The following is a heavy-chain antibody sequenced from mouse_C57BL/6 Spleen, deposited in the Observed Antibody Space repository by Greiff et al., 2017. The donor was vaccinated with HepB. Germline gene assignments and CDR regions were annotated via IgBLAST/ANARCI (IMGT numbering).Heavy chain of an antibody. J-gene: IGHJ1*03. CDR2: IWSGGST. D-gene: IGHD1-1*01. V-gene: IGHV2-2*01. CDR1: GFSLTSYG. Sequence: VQLVESGPGLVQPSQSLSITCTVSGFSLTSYGVHWVRQSPGKGLEWLGVIWSGGSTDYNAAFISRLSISKDNFKSQVFFKMNSLQADDTAIYYCASYYYGSSYRYFDVWGTGTTVTVSS. CDR3: ASYYYGSSYRYFDV.